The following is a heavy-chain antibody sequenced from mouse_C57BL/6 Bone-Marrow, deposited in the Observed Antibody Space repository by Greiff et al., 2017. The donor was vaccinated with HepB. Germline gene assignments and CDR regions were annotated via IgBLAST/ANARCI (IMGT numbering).Heavy chain of an antibody. Sequence: EVKLMESGGGLVQPGGSMKLSCAASGFTFSDAWMDWVRQSTAKGLEWVAEIRNKANNHATYYAESVKGMFTISRDDSKSSVYLQMNSLRAEDTGIYYCTLIYDGYPWFAYWGQVTLVTVSA. V-gene: IGHV6-6*01. D-gene: IGHD2-3*01. J-gene: IGHJ3*01. CDR1: GFTFSDAW. CDR2: IRNKANNHAT. CDR3: TLIYDGYPWFAY.